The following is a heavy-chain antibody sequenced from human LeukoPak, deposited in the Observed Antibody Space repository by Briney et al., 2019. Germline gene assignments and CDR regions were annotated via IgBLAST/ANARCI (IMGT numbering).Heavy chain of an antibody. CDR2: IYPGDSDT. CDR1: GYSFTSYW. V-gene: IGHV5-51*01. J-gene: IGHJ4*02. CDR3: ARLHGYCTGGSCNFDY. Sequence: PGESLKISCKGSGYSFTSYWIGWVRQMPGKGLEWMGIIYPGDSDTRYSPSFQGQVTISADKSISTAYLQWSSLKASDTAMYYCARLHGYCTGGSCNFDYWGQGALVAVSS. D-gene: IGHD2-15*01.